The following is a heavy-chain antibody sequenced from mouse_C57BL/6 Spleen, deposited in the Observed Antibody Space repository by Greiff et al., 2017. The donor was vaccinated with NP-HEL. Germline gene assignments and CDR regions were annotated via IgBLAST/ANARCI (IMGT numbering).Heavy chain of an antibody. CDR1: GYTFTSYW. V-gene: IGHV1-64*01. CDR3: AREDDSYSYFDY. CDR2: IHPNSGST. Sequence: QVQLQQPGAELVKPGASVKLSCKASGYTFTSYWMHWVKQRPGQGLEWIGMIHPNSGSTNYNEKFKSKATLTVDKSSSTAYMQLSSLTSEDSAVYYCAREDDSYSYFDYWGQGTTLTVST. D-gene: IGHD2-3*01. J-gene: IGHJ2*01.